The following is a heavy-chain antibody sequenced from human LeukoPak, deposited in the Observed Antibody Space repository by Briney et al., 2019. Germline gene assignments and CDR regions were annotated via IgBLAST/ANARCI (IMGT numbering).Heavy chain of an antibody. CDR1: GGTFSSYA. J-gene: IGHJ4*02. CDR2: IIPIFGTA. D-gene: IGHD3-10*01. CDR3: ASIFRYGVDY. V-gene: IGHV1-69*05. Sequence: ASVKVSCKASGGTFSSYAISWVRQAPGQGLEWMGRIIPIFGTANYAQKFQGRVTITTDESTSTAYMELSSLRSEDTAVCYCASIFRYGVDYWGQGTLVTVSS.